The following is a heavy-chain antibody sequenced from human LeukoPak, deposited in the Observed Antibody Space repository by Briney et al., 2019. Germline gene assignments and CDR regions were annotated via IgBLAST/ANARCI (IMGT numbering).Heavy chain of an antibody. D-gene: IGHD5-18*01. V-gene: IGHV3-7*01. J-gene: IGHJ4*02. CDR1: GFTFSSYW. Sequence: GGSLRLSCAASGFTFSSYWMSWVRQAPGKGLEWVANIKKDGSEKYYVDSVKGRFTISRDNAKASLYLQMNSLRAEDTAVYYCARDLSGVTGYTYGRGIDYWGQGTLVTVSS. CDR3: ARDLSGVTGYTYGRGIDY. CDR2: IKKDGSEK.